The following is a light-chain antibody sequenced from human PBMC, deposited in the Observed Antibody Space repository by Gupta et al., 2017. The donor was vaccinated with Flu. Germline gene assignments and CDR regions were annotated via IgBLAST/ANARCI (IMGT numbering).Light chain of an antibody. CDR2: DVS. V-gene: IGLV2-14*03. CDR1: SSDVGDYKN. Sequence: SALTQPASVSGSPGQSMTISCPGLSSDVGDYKNVSWYQQHPGKAPTRMIDDVSYRPSGVANRFSCSKSGNTAALTISVLQAEDEADYYCSSYTSTNTRQLIFGGGTRLTVL. CDR3: SSYTSTNTRQLI. J-gene: IGLJ2*01.